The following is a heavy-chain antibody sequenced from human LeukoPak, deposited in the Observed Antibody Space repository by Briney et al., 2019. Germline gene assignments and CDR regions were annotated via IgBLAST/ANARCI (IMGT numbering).Heavy chain of an antibody. D-gene: IGHD3-10*01. CDR1: GGSINSHY. CDR3: ASRPADTTWYGVFDY. Sequence: TSETLSLTCSVSGGSINSHYWSWIRQPPGKRLEWIGYIFNTGNTNYNPSLASRVTMSVDTSRAQFFLRLSPVTAADTAIYYCASRPADTTWYGVFDYWSQGTLVTVSS. CDR2: IFNTGNT. V-gene: IGHV4-59*11. J-gene: IGHJ4*02.